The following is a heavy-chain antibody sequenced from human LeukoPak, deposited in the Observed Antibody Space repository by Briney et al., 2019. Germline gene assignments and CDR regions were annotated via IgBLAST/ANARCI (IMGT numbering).Heavy chain of an antibody. CDR3: ARWGVLMVYARRAATTFMDV. V-gene: IGHV3-23*01. CDR1: GFTFSSYA. J-gene: IGHJ6*03. Sequence: GGSLRLSCAASGFTFSSYAMNWVRQAPGKGLEWVSSISGSGGSTYYADSVKGRFTISRDNSKNTLYLQMNSLRAEDTAVYYCARWGVLMVYARRAATTFMDVWGKGTTVTVSS. D-gene: IGHD2-8*01. CDR2: ISGSGGST.